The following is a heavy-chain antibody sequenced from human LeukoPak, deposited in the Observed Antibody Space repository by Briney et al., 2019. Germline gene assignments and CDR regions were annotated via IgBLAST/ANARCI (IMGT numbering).Heavy chain of an antibody. V-gene: IGHV1-18*04. D-gene: IGHD3-10*01. CDR3: ARGALSAMVRDPPDY. J-gene: IGHJ4*02. Sequence: ASVKVSCKASGYTFTSYGISWVRQAPGQGLGWMGWISAYNGNTNYEQKLQGRVTMTTDTSTSTAYMELRSLRSDDTAVYYCARGALSAMVRDPPDYWGQGTLVTVSS. CDR2: ISAYNGNT. CDR1: GYTFTSYG.